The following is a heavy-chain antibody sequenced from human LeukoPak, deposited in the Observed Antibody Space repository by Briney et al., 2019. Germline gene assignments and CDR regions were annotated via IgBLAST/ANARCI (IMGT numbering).Heavy chain of an antibody. D-gene: IGHD5-18*01. CDR3: ARGSRGYSYG. J-gene: IGHJ4*02. V-gene: IGHV4-61*01. Sequence: SETLSLTCTVSGGSFSGGSYYWSWIRQPPGKGLEWIGYIYYSGSTNYNPSLKSRVTISVDTSKNQFSLKLSSVTAADTAVYYCARGSRGYSYGWGQGTLVTVSS. CDR1: GGSFSGGSYY. CDR2: IYYSGST.